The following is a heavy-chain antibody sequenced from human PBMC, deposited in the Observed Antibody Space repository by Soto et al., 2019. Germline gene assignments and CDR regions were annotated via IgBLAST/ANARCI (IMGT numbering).Heavy chain of an antibody. D-gene: IGHD3-10*01. CDR2: IYYSGST. Sequence: PSETLSLTCTVSGGSISSSSYYWGWIRQPPGKGLEWIGSIYYSGSTYYNPSLKSRVTISVDTSKNQFSLKLSSVTAADTAVYYCARANGGYCGSGSYYNLAGWFDPWGQGTLVTVSS. CDR3: ARANGGYCGSGSYYNLAGWFDP. J-gene: IGHJ5*02. CDR1: GGSISSSSYY. V-gene: IGHV4-39*01.